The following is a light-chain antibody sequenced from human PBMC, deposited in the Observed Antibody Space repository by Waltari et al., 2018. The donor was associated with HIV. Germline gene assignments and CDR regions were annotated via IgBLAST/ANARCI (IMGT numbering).Light chain of an antibody. CDR1: SSDVGGYNY. V-gene: IGLV2-14*01. J-gene: IGLJ2*01. CDR2: DVS. CDR3: SSYTSSSLVV. Sequence: QSALTQPASVSGSPGQSITISCTGTSSDVGGYNYVSWYQQHPGKAPKPMIYDVSKRPSGVSNPFSGSKSGNTASLTISGLQAEDEADYYCSSYTSSSLVVFGGGTKLTVL.